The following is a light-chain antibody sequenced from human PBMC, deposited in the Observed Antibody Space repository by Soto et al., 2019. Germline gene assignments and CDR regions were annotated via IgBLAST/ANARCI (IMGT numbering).Light chain of an antibody. CDR3: SAYAGSIYV. CDR2: DVN. V-gene: IGLV2-8*01. Sequence: QSALTQLPSASGSPGQSVTISCTGTSSDVGRYNHVSWYQQHPGKAPKLIIFDVNKRPSGVPDRFSGSKSVNTASLTVSGLQAEDEADYYCSAYAGSIYVFGTGTKVTVL. CDR1: SSDVGRYNH. J-gene: IGLJ1*01.